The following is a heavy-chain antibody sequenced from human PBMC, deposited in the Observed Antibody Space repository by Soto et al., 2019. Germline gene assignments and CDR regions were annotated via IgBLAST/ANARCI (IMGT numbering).Heavy chain of an antibody. CDR3: ARGLDIVVVPAAINPHYYYYMDV. J-gene: IGHJ6*03. D-gene: IGHD2-2*02. V-gene: IGHV3-21*01. CDR2: ISSSSSYI. CDR1: GFTFSSYS. Sequence: GGSLRLSCAASGFTFSSYSMNWVRQAPGKGLEWVPSISSSSSYIYYADSVKGRFTISRDNAKNSLYLQMNSLRAEDTAVYYCARGLDIVVVPAAINPHYYYYMDVWGKGTTVTVSS.